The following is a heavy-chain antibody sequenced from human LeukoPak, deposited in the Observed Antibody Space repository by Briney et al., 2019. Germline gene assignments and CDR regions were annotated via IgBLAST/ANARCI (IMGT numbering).Heavy chain of an antibody. CDR3: ARGPLAAAGDY. CDR1: GFTFSSYS. D-gene: IGHD6-13*01. CDR2: ISSSSSYI. J-gene: IGHJ4*02. Sequence: GGSLRLSCAASGFTFSSYSMNWVRQAPGKGLEWVSSISSSSSYIYYAVSVKGRFTISRDNAKNSLYLQMNSLRAEDTAVYYCARGPLAAAGDYWGQGTLVTVSS. V-gene: IGHV3-21*01.